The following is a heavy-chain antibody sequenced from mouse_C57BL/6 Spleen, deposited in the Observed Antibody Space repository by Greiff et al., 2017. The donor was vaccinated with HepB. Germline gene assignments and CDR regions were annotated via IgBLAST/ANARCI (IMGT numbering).Heavy chain of an antibody. D-gene: IGHD1-1*01. V-gene: IGHV1-19*01. CDR2: INPYNGGT. Sequence: EVKLEESGPVLVKPGASVKMSCKASGYTFTDYYMNWVKQSHGKSLEWIGVINPYNGGTSYNQKFKGKATLTVDKSSSTAYMELNSLTSEDSAVYYCARSGITTGFAYWAKGLWSLSLQ. CDR3: ARSGITTGFAY. CDR1: GYTFTDYY. J-gene: IGHJ3*01.